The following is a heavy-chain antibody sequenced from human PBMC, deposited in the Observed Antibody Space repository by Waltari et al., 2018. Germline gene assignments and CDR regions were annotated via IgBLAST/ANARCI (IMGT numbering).Heavy chain of an antibody. Sequence: QVQLQESGPGLVKPSETLSLTCTVSGGSISSYYWSWIRQPPGKGLEWIGYIYYSGSTNYNPSLKSRVTITADMSTDTAYMELSSLRSEDTAVYYCARGQLRGWWFDPWGQGTLVTVSS. CDR2: IYYSGST. V-gene: IGHV4-59*01. D-gene: IGHD1-1*01. CDR3: ARGQLRGWWFDP. J-gene: IGHJ5*02. CDR1: GGSISSYY.